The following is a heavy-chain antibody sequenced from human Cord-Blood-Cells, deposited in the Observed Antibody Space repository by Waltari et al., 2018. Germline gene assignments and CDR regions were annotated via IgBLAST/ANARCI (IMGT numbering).Heavy chain of an antibody. CDR3: ARGVGYYYGSGSYYDAFDI. J-gene: IGHJ3*02. Sequence: EVQLVQSGAEVKKPGESLKISCKGSGYSFTSYWIGWVRQMPGQGLEWMGISYPGDSDTRYSPSFQGQVTISADKSISTAYLQWSSLKASDTAMYYCARGVGYYYGSGSYYDAFDIWGQGTMVTVSS. V-gene: IGHV5-51*01. CDR2: SYPGDSDT. CDR1: GYSFTSYW. D-gene: IGHD3-10*01.